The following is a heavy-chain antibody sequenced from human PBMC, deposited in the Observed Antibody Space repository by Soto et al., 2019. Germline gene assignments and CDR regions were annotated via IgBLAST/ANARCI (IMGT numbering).Heavy chain of an antibody. J-gene: IGHJ6*02. V-gene: IGHV1-18*01. CDR3: ARAHRYSSGWTEYYYYYYGMDV. CDR2: ISAYNGNT. Sequence: ASVKVSCKAAGYTCTSYGISWVRQAPGQGLEWMGWISAYNGNTNYAQKLQGRVTMTTDTSTSTAYMELRSLRSDDTAVYYCARAHRYSSGWTEYYYYYYGMDVWGQETTVTVSS. D-gene: IGHD6-19*01. CDR1: GYTCTSYG.